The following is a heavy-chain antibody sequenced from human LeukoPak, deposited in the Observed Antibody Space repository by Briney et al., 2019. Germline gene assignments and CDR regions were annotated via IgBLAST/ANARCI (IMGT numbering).Heavy chain of an antibody. Sequence: GGSLRLSCAASGFTFSSFWMSWVRQAPGKGLEWVGNIKQDGSEKYYVASMKGRFTISRDNAKNSLYLQMNSLRAEDTAVYYCAKVAKYYYGPETYYFFEQWGQGTPVTASS. D-gene: IGHD3-10*01. CDR2: IKQDGSEK. CDR3: AKVAKYYYGPETYYFFEQ. J-gene: IGHJ4*02. V-gene: IGHV3-7*01. CDR1: GFTFSSFW.